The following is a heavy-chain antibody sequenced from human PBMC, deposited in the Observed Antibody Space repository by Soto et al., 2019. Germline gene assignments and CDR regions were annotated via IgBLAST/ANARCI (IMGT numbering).Heavy chain of an antibody. Sequence: EVQLLESGGGLVQPGGSLRLSCAASGFTFSSYAMSWVRQAPGKGLEWVSAISGSGGSTYYADSVKGRFTISSDNSKNTLYLPMNGLRAEDTAVYYCAKGLRVVVVVAASPFYFDYWGQGTLVTVSS. CDR3: AKGLRVVVVVAASPFYFDY. J-gene: IGHJ4*02. CDR1: GFTFSSYA. V-gene: IGHV3-23*01. CDR2: ISGSGGST. D-gene: IGHD2-15*01.